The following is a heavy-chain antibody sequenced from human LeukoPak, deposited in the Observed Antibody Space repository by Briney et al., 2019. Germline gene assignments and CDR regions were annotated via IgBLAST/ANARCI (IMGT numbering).Heavy chain of an antibody. CDR2: INTNTGNP. CDR1: GYTFTSYA. CDR3: ARPHYDILTGYYPPPDY. D-gene: IGHD3-9*01. J-gene: IGHJ4*02. V-gene: IGHV7-4-1*02. Sequence: ASVKVSCKASGYTFTSYAMNWVRQAPGQGLEWMGWINTNTGNPTYAQGFTGRFVFSLDTSVSTAYLQISSLKAEDTAVYYCARPHYDILTGYYPPPDYWGQGTLVTVSS.